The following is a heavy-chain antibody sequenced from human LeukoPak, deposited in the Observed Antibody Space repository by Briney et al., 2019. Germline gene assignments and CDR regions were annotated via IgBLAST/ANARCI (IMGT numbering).Heavy chain of an antibody. Sequence: GGSLRLSCAASGFTFSSYAMSWVRQAPGKGLGWVSSISVSGGRTNYADSVKGRFTISRDNSKNTLYLQMNSLRAEDTAVYYCAKDPPLGYSSSGDEGDIWGQGTMVTVSS. J-gene: IGHJ3*02. CDR2: ISVSGGRT. CDR3: AKDPPLGYSSSGDEGDI. V-gene: IGHV3-23*01. D-gene: IGHD6-6*01. CDR1: GFTFSSYA.